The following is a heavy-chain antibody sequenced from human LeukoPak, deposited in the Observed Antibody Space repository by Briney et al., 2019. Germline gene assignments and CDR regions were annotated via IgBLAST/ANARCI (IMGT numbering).Heavy chain of an antibody. CDR3: AKDAPTYIPVTGPEGN. CDR2: ISGSGGST. V-gene: IGHV3-23*01. J-gene: IGHJ4*02. D-gene: IGHD6-19*01. Sequence: PGGSLRLSCAASGFTFRNFAMSWVRQAPGKGLEWVSVISGSGGSTVYSDSVKGRFTISRDNSKNTLYLQMNSLRAEDTAIYYCAKDAPTYIPVTGPEGNWGQGTLVTVSS. CDR1: GFTFRNFA.